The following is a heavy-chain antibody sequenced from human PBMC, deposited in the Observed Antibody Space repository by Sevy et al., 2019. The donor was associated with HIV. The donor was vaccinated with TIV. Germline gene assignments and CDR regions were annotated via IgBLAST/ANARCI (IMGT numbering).Heavy chain of an antibody. D-gene: IGHD6-13*01. CDR1: GFTVSSNY. CDR3: AVVAEGY. V-gene: IGHV3-53*01. J-gene: IGHJ4*02. CDR2: IYSGDSI. Sequence: GGSLRLSCAASGFTVSSNYMSWVRQAPGKGLEWVSVIYSGDSISYADSVKGRFTISRDNSKNTLYLQMNSLRAEHTAVYYCAVVAEGYWGQGTLVTVSS.